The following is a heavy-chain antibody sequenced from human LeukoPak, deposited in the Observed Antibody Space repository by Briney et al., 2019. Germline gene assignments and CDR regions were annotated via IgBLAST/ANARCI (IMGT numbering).Heavy chain of an antibody. J-gene: IGHJ4*02. Sequence: GGPLRLSCATSGFTFSHYGMHWVRQAPGKGLEWVAVILSDGTNTYYGDPVKGRFTISRDNFQRTVYLHMNSLRAEDTAVYYCAKDAQRGFDYSNSLDKWGQGTLVTVSS. CDR3: AKDAQRGFDYSNSLDK. D-gene: IGHD4-11*01. V-gene: IGHV3-33*06. CDR1: GFTFSHYG. CDR2: ILSDGTNT.